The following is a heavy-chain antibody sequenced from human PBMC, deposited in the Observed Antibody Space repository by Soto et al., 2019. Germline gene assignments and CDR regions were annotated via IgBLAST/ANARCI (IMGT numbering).Heavy chain of an antibody. V-gene: IGHV1-3*01. Sequence: QVQLVQSGAEVKKPGASVKVSCKASGYTFTSYAMHWVRQAPGQRLEWMGWINAGNGNTKYSQKFQGRVTITRDTSASTDYMELSSLRSEDTAVYYCARESMVGAAAGTYYYYYGMDVWGQGTTVTVSS. CDR2: INAGNGNT. D-gene: IGHD6-13*01. CDR3: ARESMVGAAAGTYYYYYGMDV. CDR1: GYTFTSYA. J-gene: IGHJ6*02.